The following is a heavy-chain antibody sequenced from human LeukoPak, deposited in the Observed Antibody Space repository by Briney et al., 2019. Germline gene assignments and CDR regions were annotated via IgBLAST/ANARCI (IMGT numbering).Heavy chain of an antibody. D-gene: IGHD4-17*01. V-gene: IGHV3-53*01. J-gene: IGHJ4*02. CDR2: IYPDGST. CDR1: GLTVTDNY. Sequence: GGSLRLSCAVSGLTVTDNYMSWVRQAPGKGLEWVSVIYPDGSTYHADFVKGRFTISRDNSKKTLFLQMNTLRADDTAVYHCARTNPVYGDYDYWGQGTLVTVSS. CDR3: ARTNPVYGDYDY.